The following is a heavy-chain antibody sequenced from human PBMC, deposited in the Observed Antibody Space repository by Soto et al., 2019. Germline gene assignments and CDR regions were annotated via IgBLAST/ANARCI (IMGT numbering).Heavy chain of an antibody. Sequence: GGSLRLSCTASGFTFSSYSMNWVRQAPGKGLEWVSTISSSSSYIYYADSVKGRFTISRDNAKNSLYLQMNSLRAEDTAVYYCARRITIFGVAAFDIWGQGTMVTVSS. CDR3: ARRITIFGVAAFDI. J-gene: IGHJ3*02. D-gene: IGHD3-3*01. CDR1: GFTFSSYS. V-gene: IGHV3-21*01. CDR2: ISSSSSYI.